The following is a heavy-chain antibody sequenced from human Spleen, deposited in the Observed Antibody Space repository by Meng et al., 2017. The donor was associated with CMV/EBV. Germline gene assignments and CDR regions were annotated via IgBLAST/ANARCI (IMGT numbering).Heavy chain of an antibody. CDR1: SFSGYY. J-gene: IGHJ5*02. CDR3: ARERTNYYDSSGYYYEGTDP. D-gene: IGHD3-22*01. V-gene: IGHV4-34*01. CDR2: INHSGST. Sequence: SFSGYYWSWIRQPPGKGLEWIGEINHSGSTNYNPSLKSRVTISVDTSKNQFSLKLSSVTAADTAVYYCARERTNYYDSSGYYYEGTDPWGQGTLVTVSS.